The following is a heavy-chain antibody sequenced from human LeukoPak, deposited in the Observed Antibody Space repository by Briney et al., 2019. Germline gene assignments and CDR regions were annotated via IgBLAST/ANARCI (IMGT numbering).Heavy chain of an antibody. V-gene: IGHV4-59*01. D-gene: IGHD4-17*01. J-gene: IGHJ4*02. CDR3: ARDRDGNYVGDY. Sequence: PSETLSLTCTVSGGSISSYYWSWIRQPPGEGLEWIGYIYSSGSTNYNPSLKSRVTISVDTSKNQFSLKLRSVTAADTAVYFCARDRDGNYVGDYWGQGTLVTVSS. CDR1: GGSISSYY. CDR2: IYSSGST.